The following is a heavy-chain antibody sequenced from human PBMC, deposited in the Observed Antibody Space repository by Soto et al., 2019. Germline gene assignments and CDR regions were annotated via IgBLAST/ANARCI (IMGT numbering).Heavy chain of an antibody. D-gene: IGHD3-10*01. CDR1: GFTFTSSA. J-gene: IGHJ3*02. V-gene: IGHV1-58*01. CDR3: AAPITMVRGVIWAFDI. Sequence: SVKVSCKASGFTFTSSAVQWARQARGQRLEWIGWIVVGSGNTNYAQKFQERVTITRDMSTSTAYMELSSLRSEDTAVYYCAAPITMVRGVIWAFDIWGQGTMVTVSS. CDR2: IVVGSGNT.